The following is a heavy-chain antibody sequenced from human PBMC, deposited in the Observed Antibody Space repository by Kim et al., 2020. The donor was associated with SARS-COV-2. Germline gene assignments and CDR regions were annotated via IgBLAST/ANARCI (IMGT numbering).Heavy chain of an antibody. D-gene: IGHD2-2*01. J-gene: IGHJ4*02. CDR3: ARHRRSIVVVPAAMDY. Sequence: SFQGHVTISADKSISAAYLQWSSLKASDTAMYYCARHRRSIVVVPAAMDYWGQGTLVTVSS. V-gene: IGHV5-10-1*01.